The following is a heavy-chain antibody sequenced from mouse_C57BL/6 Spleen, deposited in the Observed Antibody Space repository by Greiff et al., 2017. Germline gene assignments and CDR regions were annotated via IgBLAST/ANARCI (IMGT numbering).Heavy chain of an antibody. Sequence: QVQLQQSGPGLVQPSQSLSITCTVSGFSLTSYGVHWVRQSPGKGLEWLGVIWRGGSTDYNAAFMSRLSITKDNSKSQVFFKMNSLQADDTAIYYCAKGYYGSSFYAMDYWGQGTSVTVSS. D-gene: IGHD1-1*01. V-gene: IGHV2-5*01. CDR2: IWRGGST. CDR1: GFSLTSYG. J-gene: IGHJ4*01. CDR3: AKGYYGSSFYAMDY.